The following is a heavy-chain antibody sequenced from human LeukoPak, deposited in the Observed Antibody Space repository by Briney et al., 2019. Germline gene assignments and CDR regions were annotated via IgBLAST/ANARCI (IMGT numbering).Heavy chain of an antibody. Sequence: PGGSLRLSCASSLFTFSSYSMNWVRQAPGKGLEGVSYISSSSSTIYYADSVKGRFTISRDNAKNSLYLQMNSLRAEDTAVYYCASDYYDSSGIDYWGQGTLVTVSS. CDR2: ISSSSSTI. J-gene: IGHJ4*02. V-gene: IGHV3-48*01. D-gene: IGHD3-22*01. CDR3: ASDYYDSSGIDY. CDR1: LFTFSSYS.